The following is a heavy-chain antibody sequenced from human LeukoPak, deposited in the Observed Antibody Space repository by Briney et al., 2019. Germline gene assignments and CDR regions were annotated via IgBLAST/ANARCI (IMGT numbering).Heavy chain of an antibody. J-gene: IGHJ6*03. CDR3: ARQPAGTAGYYYYYMDV. CDR1: GGSFSGYY. CDR2: INHSGST. Sequence: SETLSLTCAVYGGSFSGYYWSWIRQPPGKGLEWIGEINHSGSTNYNPSLKSRVTISVDTSKNQFSLKLSSMTAADTAMYYCARQPAGTAGYYYYYMDVWGKGTTVTVSS. V-gene: IGHV4-34*01. D-gene: IGHD1-7*01.